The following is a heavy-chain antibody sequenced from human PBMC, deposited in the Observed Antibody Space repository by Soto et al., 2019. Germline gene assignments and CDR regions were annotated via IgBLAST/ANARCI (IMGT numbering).Heavy chain of an antibody. CDR3: TRDHYGRGFSSGAFDS. V-gene: IGHV3-49*03. J-gene: IGHJ4*02. D-gene: IGHD5-18*01. Sequence: PGGSLRLSCSPSGFTFGDYAVNWFRQAPEKGLEWVGFIKSKAFGGTPEYAASVKGRFTISRDDSMSIAYLQMNSLKTDDTAVYYCTRDHYGRGFSSGAFDSWGQGTPVTVSS. CDR1: GFTFGDYA. CDR2: IKSKAFGGTP.